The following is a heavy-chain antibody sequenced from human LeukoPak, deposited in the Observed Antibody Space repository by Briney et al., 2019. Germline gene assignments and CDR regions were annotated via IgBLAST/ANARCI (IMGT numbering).Heavy chain of an antibody. CDR2: ISGSGGST. Sequence: PGGSLRLSCVASGFTFSSYAMSWVRQAPGKGLEWVSAISGSGGSTYYADSLKGRFTISRDNAKNSLYLRMNNLRAEDTAIYYCARATYCTTTVCYDEGFGLWFDPWGQGTLVTVSS. D-gene: IGHD2-8*01. J-gene: IGHJ5*02. CDR1: GFTFSSYA. V-gene: IGHV3-23*01. CDR3: ARATYCTTTVCYDEGFGLWFDP.